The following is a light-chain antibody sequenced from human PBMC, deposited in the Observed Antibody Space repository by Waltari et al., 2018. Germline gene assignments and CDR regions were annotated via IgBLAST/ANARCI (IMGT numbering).Light chain of an antibody. Sequence: QSALTPPASVSGSPGQSITISCIGSSRDVGAYYYVSWYQQYPGKAPRLMIYDVTSRPSGVSYRFSGSKSGNTASLTISGLQAEDEADYYCCSHTSTSTLVFGTGTKVTVL. CDR1: SRDVGAYYY. V-gene: IGLV2-14*03. CDR2: DVT. J-gene: IGLJ1*01. CDR3: CSHTSTSTLV.